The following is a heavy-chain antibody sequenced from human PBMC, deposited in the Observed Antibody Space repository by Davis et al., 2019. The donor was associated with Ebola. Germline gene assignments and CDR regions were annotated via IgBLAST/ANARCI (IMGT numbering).Heavy chain of an antibody. CDR1: GGSFSGYY. CDR3: CSGSYYSDY. V-gene: IGHV4-34*01. J-gene: IGHJ4*02. CDR2: INHSGST. D-gene: IGHD1-26*01. Sequence: PGGSLRLSCAVYGGSFSGYYWSWIRQPPGKGLEWIGEINHSGSTNYNPSLKSRVTISVDTSKNQFSLKLSSVTAADTAVYYCCSGSYYSDYWGQGTLVTVSS.